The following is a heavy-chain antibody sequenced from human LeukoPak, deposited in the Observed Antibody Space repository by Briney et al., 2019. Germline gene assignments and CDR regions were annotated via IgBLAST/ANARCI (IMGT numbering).Heavy chain of an antibody. V-gene: IGHV1-2*02. Sequence: ASVKVSCKASGYTFNGFYLHWVRQAPGQGLEWMGWINPNSGGTNYAQKFQGRVTMTRDTSISTAYMELRRLRSDDTAVYYCARWMATVTTPDYWGQGTWSRSPQ. D-gene: IGHD4-11*01. CDR1: GYTFNGFY. J-gene: IGHJ4*02. CDR2: INPNSGGT. CDR3: ARWMATVTTPDY.